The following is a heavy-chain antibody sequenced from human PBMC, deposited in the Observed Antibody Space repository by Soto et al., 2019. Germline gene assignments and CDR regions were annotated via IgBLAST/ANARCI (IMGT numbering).Heavy chain of an antibody. J-gene: IGHJ6*02. Sequence: QVQLVESGGGVVQPGRALRLSCAASGFTFNYYAMHWVRQAPGKGLEWVAVISNDGGNKYYADSVQGRFTISRDNSKNTLDLQMYSLRAEDTAVYYCARSEMGYRNGYYYFGMDVWGQGTTVTVSS. V-gene: IGHV3-30-3*01. CDR2: ISNDGGNK. CDR1: GFTFNYYA. CDR3: ARSEMGYRNGYYYFGMDV. D-gene: IGHD5-18*01.